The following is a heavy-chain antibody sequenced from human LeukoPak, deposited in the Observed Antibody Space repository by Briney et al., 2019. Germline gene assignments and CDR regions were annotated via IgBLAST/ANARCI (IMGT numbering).Heavy chain of an antibody. CDR1: GFTFSSYS. Sequence: GGSLRLSCAASGFTFSSYSMNWVRQAPGKGLEWVSSISSSSGYIYYADSVKGRFTISRDNAKNTLYLQMNSLRAEDTAVYYCAKDKGYSYGWNSDYWGQGTLVTVSS. CDR3: AKDKGYSYGWNSDY. D-gene: IGHD5-18*01. CDR2: ISSSSGYI. J-gene: IGHJ4*02. V-gene: IGHV3-21*04.